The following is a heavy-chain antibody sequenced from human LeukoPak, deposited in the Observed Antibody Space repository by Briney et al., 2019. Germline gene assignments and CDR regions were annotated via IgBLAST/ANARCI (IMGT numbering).Heavy chain of an antibody. CDR2: ISSSGPTI. CDR1: GFTFSSYE. CDR3: ARDRGMDV. V-gene: IGHV3-48*03. Sequence: GGSLRLSCAASGFTFSSYEMNWVRQAPGKGLEWVSYISSSGPTIYYADSLKGRFTISRDTAKTSLYLQMNSLRAEDTAVYYCARDRGMDVWGQETTVTVSS. J-gene: IGHJ6*02.